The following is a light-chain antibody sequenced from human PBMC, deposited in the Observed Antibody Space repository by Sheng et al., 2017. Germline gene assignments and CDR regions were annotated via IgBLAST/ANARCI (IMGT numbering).Light chain of an antibody. V-gene: IGKV1-9*01. CDR2: GAS. J-gene: IGKJ3*01. Sequence: DIQMTQSPSSLFASVGDGVSITCRASQDIFSYLAWYQQKPGKAPKLLIYGASSLQSGVPSRFSGSGSGTEFTLTISSLQPEDFATYFCQQLSRYPFTFGPGTTVDFK. CDR1: QDIFSY. CDR3: QQLSRYPFT.